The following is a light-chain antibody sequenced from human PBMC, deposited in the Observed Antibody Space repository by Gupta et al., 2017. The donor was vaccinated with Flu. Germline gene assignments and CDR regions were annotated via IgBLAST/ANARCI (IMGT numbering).Light chain of an antibody. CDR2: NYT. V-gene: IGLV2-14*03. CDR1: GGSHY. J-gene: IGLJ1*01. Sequence: GGSHYVSWYKPHSGKAPKLLHYNYTNRPSGVSPRFSGSTPGNSASLPIAGLQSDSEADYYCSSYTNRRSSVFGNGSKVTFL. CDR3: SSYTNRRSSV.